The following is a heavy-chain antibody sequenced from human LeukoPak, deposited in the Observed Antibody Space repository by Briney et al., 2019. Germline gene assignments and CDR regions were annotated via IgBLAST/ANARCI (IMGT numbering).Heavy chain of an antibody. CDR3: ARDLTHDY. D-gene: IGHD1-14*01. CDR2: IKQDGSEK. Sequence: GGSLRLSCAASGFTFSSYSMNWVRQAPGKGLEWVANIKQDGSEKYYVDSVKGRFTISRDNAKNSLYLQMNSLRAEDTAVYYCARDLTHDYWGQGTLVTVSS. J-gene: IGHJ4*02. CDR1: GFTFSSYS. V-gene: IGHV3-7*01.